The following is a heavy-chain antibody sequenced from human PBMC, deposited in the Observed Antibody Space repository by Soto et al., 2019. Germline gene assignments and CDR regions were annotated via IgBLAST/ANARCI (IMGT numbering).Heavy chain of an antibody. V-gene: IGHV4-4*07. D-gene: IGHD3-16*01. CDR2: IYTSGST. CDR1: GGPISSYY. J-gene: IGHJ4*02. CDR3: ARTVVSSVGGEFDY. Sequence: SETLSLICTGSGGPISSYYWSWIRQPAGKGLEWIGRIYTSGSTNYNPSLKSRVTMSVDTSKNQFSLKLSSVTAADTAVYYCARTVVSSVGGEFDYWGQGTLVTVS.